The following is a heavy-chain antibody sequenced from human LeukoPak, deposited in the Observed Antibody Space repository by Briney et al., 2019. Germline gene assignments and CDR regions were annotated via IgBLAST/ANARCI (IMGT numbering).Heavy chain of an antibody. J-gene: IGHJ4*02. Sequence: PGGSLRLSCEASGFTSDDYGMSWVRQAPGKGLEWVSVIYSGGSTYYADSVKGRFTVSRDNSKNTLYLQMNSLRAEDTAVYYCARAVDYGGNSDYWGQGTLVTVSS. CDR1: GFTSDDYG. CDR2: IYSGGST. D-gene: IGHD4-23*01. V-gene: IGHV3-66*01. CDR3: ARAVDYGGNSDY.